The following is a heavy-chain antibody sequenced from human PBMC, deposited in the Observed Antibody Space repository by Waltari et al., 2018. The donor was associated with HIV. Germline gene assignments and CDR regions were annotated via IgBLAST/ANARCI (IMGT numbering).Heavy chain of an antibody. CDR3: AAPSDPTVTRGIFDY. CDR1: GSTFTSSA. Sequence: MQLVQSGPEVKKPGTSVKVSCKASGSTFTSSAAPWARQARGQRLEWIGWIVVGSGNANYAQKFQERVTITRDMSTSTAYMELSSLRSEDTAVYYCAAPSDPTVTRGIFDYWGQGTLVTVSS. CDR2: IVVGSGNA. J-gene: IGHJ4*02. D-gene: IGHD4-4*01. V-gene: IGHV1-58*01.